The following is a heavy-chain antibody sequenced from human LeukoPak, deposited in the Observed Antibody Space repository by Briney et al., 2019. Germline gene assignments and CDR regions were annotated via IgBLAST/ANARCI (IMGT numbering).Heavy chain of an antibody. J-gene: IGHJ6*03. Sequence: ASVKVSCKASGYTFTSYDINWVRQATGQGLEWMGWMNPNSGNTGYAQKFQGRVTMTRNTSISTAYMELSSLRSEDTAVYYCAREYSSGWYPSRPTYYYYYYMDVWGKGTTVTISS. D-gene: IGHD6-19*01. CDR2: MNPNSGNT. CDR3: AREYSSGWYPSRPTYYYYYYMDV. V-gene: IGHV1-8*01. CDR1: GYTFTSYD.